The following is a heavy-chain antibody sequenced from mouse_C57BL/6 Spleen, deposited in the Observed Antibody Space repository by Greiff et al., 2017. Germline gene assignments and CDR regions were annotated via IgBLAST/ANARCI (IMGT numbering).Heavy chain of an antibody. J-gene: IGHJ2*01. CDR1: GYAFSSSW. CDR2: IYPGDGDT. V-gene: IGHV1-82*01. CDR3: ARSVTTVVDY. D-gene: IGHD1-1*01. Sequence: QVQLQQFGPELVKPGASVKISCKASGYAFSSSWMNWVKQRPGKGLEWIGRIYPGDGDTNYNGKFKGKATLTADKSSSTAYMQLSSLTSEDSAVYFCARSVTTVVDYWGQGTTLTVSS.